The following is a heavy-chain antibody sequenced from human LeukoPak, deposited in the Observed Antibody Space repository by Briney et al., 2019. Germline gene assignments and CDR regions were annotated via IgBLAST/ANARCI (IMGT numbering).Heavy chain of an antibody. CDR3: AKGGWIQLWSYDY. V-gene: IGHV3-30*02. CDR1: GFTFSSYG. D-gene: IGHD5-18*01. Sequence: GGSLRLSCVASGFTFSSYGMHWVRQAPGKGLEWVAFIRYDGSNKYYADSVKGRFTISRDNSKNTLYLQMNSLRAEDTAVYYCAKGGWIQLWSYDYWGQGTLVTVSS. CDR2: IRYDGSNK. J-gene: IGHJ4*02.